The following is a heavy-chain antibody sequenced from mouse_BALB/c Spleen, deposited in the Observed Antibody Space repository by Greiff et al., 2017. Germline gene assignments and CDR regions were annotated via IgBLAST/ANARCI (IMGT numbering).Heavy chain of an antibody. J-gene: IGHJ4*01. V-gene: IGHV3-2*02. CDR1: GYSITSDYA. D-gene: IGHD1-1*02. CDR2: ISYSGST. Sequence: EVQLQESGPGLVKPSQSLSLTCTVTGYSITSDYAWNWIRQFPGNKLEWMGYISYSGSTSYNPSLKSRISITRDTSKNQFFLQLNSVTTEDTATYYCARNYGRYYYAMDYWGQGTSVTVSS. CDR3: ARNYGRYYYAMDY.